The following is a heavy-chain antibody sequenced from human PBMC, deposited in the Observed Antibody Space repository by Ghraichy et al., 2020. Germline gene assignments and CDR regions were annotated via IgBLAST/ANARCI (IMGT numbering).Heavy chain of an antibody. V-gene: IGHV1-18*04. D-gene: IGHD5-18*01. CDR1: GYTFSSYA. Sequence: ASVKVSCKASGYTFSSYAISWVRQAPGLGLEWMGWISVPKGNTKYEQKFQGRVTMTTDRSTSTAYLEVRSLRSDDTAVYYCVRARRGYRFDQAPHLDNWGQGTLVTVSS. CDR2: ISVPKGNT. CDR3: VRARRGYRFDQAPHLDN. J-gene: IGHJ4*02.